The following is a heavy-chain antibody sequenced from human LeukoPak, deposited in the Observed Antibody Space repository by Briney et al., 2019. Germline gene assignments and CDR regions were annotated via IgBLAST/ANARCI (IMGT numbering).Heavy chain of an antibody. CDR3: ARLGYTAMVSPELYYFDY. Sequence: PSETLSLTCTVSGGSISSYYWSWIRQPPGKGLEWIGYIYYSGSTNYNPSLKSRVTISVDTSKNQFSLKLSSVTAADTAVYYCARLGYTAMVSPELYYFDYWGQGTLVTVSS. CDR2: IYYSGST. CDR1: GGSISSYY. V-gene: IGHV4-59*08. J-gene: IGHJ4*02. D-gene: IGHD5-18*01.